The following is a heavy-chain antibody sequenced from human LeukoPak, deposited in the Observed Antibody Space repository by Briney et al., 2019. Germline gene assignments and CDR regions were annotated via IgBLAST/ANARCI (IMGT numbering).Heavy chain of an antibody. CDR3: AKFRRGAYYDSSGYYEADY. Sequence: GGSLRLSCEVFGFTFSTSAMSWVRQAPGKGLEWVSGIRASDDTTYYVDSVKGRFTVSRDNSKNTLYLQMNSLRAEDTAVYYCAKFRRGAYYDSSGYYEADYWGQGTLVTVSS. CDR2: IRASDDTT. D-gene: IGHD3-22*01. V-gene: IGHV3-23*01. CDR1: GFTFSTSA. J-gene: IGHJ4*02.